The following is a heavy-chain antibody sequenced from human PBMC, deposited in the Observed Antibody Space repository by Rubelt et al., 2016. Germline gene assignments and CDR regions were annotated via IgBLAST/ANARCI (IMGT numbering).Heavy chain of an antibody. Sequence: QVQLQQWGAGLLKPSETLSLTCAVYGESFGYYYWSWIRQPPGKGLEWIGKINHSGSTNYNPSLKSRVTMSVDTSKNQFSLKLISVTAADTAVYDWASREYDGNYGPDYWGQGTLVTVTS. D-gene: IGHD1-7*01. CDR1: GESFGYYY. J-gene: IGHJ4*02. V-gene: IGHV4-34*01. CDR3: ASREYDGNYGPDY. CDR2: INHSGST.